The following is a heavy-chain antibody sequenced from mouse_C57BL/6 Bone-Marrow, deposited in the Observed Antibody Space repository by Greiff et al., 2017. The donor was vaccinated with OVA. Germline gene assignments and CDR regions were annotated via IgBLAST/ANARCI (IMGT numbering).Heavy chain of an antibody. Sequence: DVQLVESGPGLAKPSQTLSLTCSVTGYSITSDYWNWIRKFPGNKLEYMGYISYSGSTYYNPSLKCRISITRDTSQNQYYMQLKSGTTEDTATYYCTRKRVKYYGSSLYWYFDVWGAEATVSVSS. J-gene: IGHJ1*01. CDR3: TRKRVKYYGSSLYWYFDV. D-gene: IGHD1-1*01. CDR2: ISYSGST. CDR1: GYSITSDY. V-gene: IGHV3-8*01.